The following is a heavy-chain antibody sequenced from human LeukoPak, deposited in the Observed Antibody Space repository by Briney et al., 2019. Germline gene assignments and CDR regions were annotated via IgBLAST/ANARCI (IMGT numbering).Heavy chain of an antibody. D-gene: IGHD6-13*01. CDR3: ARVRRSIAAAGTPE. V-gene: IGHV3-74*01. J-gene: IGHJ4*02. CDR1: GFTSSSYW. CDR2: INSDGSST. Sequence: GGSLRLSCAASGFTSSSYWMPWVRQAPGKGLVWVSRINSDGSSTSYADSVKGRFTISRDNAKNTLYLQMNSLRAEDTAVYYCARVRRSIAAAGTPEWGQGTLVTVSS.